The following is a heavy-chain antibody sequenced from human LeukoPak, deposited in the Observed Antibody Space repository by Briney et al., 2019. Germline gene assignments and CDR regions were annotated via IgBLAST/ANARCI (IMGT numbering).Heavy chain of an antibody. D-gene: IGHD5-18*01. CDR3: ARLSRYSYGFKDY. CDR2: IYPGDSDT. V-gene: IGHV5-51*01. J-gene: IGHJ4*02. CDR1: GXSFTSYC. Sequence: GESLKISFKGSGXSFTSYCIGWGRQMPGKGLEWMGIIYPGDSDTRYSRSFQGQVTISADKSNSTAYPQWSSLKASDTAMYYCARLSRYSYGFKDYWGQGTLVTVSS.